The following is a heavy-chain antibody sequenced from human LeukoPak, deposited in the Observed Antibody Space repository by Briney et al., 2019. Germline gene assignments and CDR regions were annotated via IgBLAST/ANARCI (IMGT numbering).Heavy chain of an antibody. Sequence: PSEALSLTCTLSRCSISSYYWSWVRQPAGKGLEWIGRIYISGTTNYNPSLKRRIAMSLDASKNQLSLRLTSVPAADTAVYYCARDEARTGYIHYLGQGTLITVSS. CDR2: IYISGTT. J-gene: IGHJ4*02. D-gene: IGHD3-9*01. CDR1: RCSISSYY. CDR3: ARDEARTGYIHY. V-gene: IGHV4-4*07.